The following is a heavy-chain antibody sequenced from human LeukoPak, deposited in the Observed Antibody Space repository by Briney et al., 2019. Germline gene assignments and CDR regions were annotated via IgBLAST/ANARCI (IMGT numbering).Heavy chain of an antibody. Sequence: GSLRLSFAASGFTFSNYAMSWVRQAPGKGLEWVSVISCSGVSTDYADSVKGRFTISRDNSKNTLYLQMNTLGAEDTAIYYCAKGTSFVITFGGLIADYWGQGTLVTVSS. CDR2: ISCSGVST. V-gene: IGHV3-23*01. D-gene: IGHD3-16*02. J-gene: IGHJ4*02. CDR3: AKGTSFVITFGGLIADY. CDR1: GFTFSNYA.